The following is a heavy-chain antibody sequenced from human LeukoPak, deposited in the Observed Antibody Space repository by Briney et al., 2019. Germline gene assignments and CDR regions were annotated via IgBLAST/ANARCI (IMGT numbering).Heavy chain of an antibody. CDR2: ISGSGGSI. CDR1: GLTFSSYA. D-gene: IGHD4-23*01. Sequence: PGGSLRLSCAASGLTFSSYAMSWVRQAPGKGLEWVSVISGSGGSISYADSVKGRFTISRDNSKNTLYLQMNSLRAEDTALYYCAKDRLSTPTAPRFDPWGQGTQVTVSS. V-gene: IGHV3-23*01. J-gene: IGHJ5*02. CDR3: AKDRLSTPTAPRFDP.